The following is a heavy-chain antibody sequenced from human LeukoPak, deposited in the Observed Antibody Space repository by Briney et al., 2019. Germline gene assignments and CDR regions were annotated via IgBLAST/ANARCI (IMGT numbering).Heavy chain of an antibody. CDR2: INPNSGGT. CDR1: GYTFTGYY. V-gene: IGHV1-2*02. CDR3: ARGGITGTTYWFDP. D-gene: IGHD1-7*01. Sequence: ASVKVSCKASGYTFTGYYMHWVRQAPGQGLEWMGWINPNSGGTNYAQKFQGRVTMTRDTSISPAYMELSRLRSDDTAVYYCARGGITGTTYWFDPWGQGTLVTVSS. J-gene: IGHJ5*02.